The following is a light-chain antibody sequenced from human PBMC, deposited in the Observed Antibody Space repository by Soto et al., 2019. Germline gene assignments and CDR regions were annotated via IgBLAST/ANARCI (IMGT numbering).Light chain of an antibody. CDR1: SSDVGAYNY. Sequence: QSALTQPRSVSGSPGQSVTISCTGTSSDVGAYNYVSWCQQRPGKAPRLMIYDVGVRPSGDPDRFSASKSGNTASLTISGLQAEDEADYYCCSYAGSYAWVFGGGTKLTVL. CDR2: DVG. CDR3: CSYAGSYAWV. V-gene: IGLV2-11*01. J-gene: IGLJ3*02.